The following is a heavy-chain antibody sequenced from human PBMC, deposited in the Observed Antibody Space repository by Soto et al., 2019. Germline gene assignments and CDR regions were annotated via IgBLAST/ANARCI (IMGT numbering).Heavy chain of an antibody. J-gene: IGHJ6*02. V-gene: IGHV1-69*01. D-gene: IGHD2-2*02. CDR1: GGTFSSYA. CDR3: ARVDCSSTSCYTCYYYGMDV. Sequence: QVQLVQSGAEVKKPGSSVKVSCKASGGTFSSYAISWVRQAPGQGLEWMGGIIPIFGTANYAQKFQGRVTITADESTSTAYMELSSLRSEDTAVYYCARVDCSSTSCYTCYYYGMDVWGQGTTVTVSS. CDR2: IIPIFGTA.